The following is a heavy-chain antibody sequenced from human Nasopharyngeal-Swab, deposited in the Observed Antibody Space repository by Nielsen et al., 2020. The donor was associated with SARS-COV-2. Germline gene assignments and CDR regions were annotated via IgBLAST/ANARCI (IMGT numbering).Heavy chain of an antibody. D-gene: IGHD3-10*01. CDR3: ARVTGTPEYFQH. V-gene: IGHV3-21*01. CDR2: ISSSSSSYI. Sequence: GGSLRLSCAASGFTFSSYSMNWVRQAPGKGLEWVSSISSSSSSYIYYADSVKGRFTISRDNAKNSLYLQMNSLRAEDTAVYYCARVTGTPEYFQHWGQGTLVTVSS. CDR1: GFTFSSYS. J-gene: IGHJ1*01.